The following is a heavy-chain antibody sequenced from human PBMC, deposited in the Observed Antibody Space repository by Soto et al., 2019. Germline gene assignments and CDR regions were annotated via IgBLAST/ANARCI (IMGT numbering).Heavy chain of an antibody. D-gene: IGHD6-6*01. CDR3: AKDLVYSSSSGVDY. V-gene: IGHV3-9*01. Sequence: EVQLVESGGGLVQPGRSLRLSCAASGFTFDDYAMHWVRHAPGKGLEWVSGISWNSGSIGYADSVKGRFTISRDNAKNSLYLQMNSLRAEDTALYYCAKDLVYSSSSGVDYWGQGTLVTVSS. J-gene: IGHJ4*02. CDR1: GFTFDDYA. CDR2: ISWNSGSI.